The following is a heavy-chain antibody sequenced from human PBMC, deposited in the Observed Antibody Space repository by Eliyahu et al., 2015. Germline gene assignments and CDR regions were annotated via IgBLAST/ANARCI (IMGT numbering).Heavy chain of an antibody. CDR1: GGSFSGYY. Sequence: QVQLQQWGAGLLKPSETLSLTCAXXGGSFSGYYWSWIRQPPGKGLEWIGEINHSGXTNYNPSLKSRVTISVDTSKXQFSLXLSSVTAAXTAVYYCARGPTSKSGINWGQGTLVTVSS. J-gene: IGHJ4*02. D-gene: IGHD1-14*01. V-gene: IGHV4-34*01. CDR2: INHSGXT. CDR3: ARGPTSKSGIN.